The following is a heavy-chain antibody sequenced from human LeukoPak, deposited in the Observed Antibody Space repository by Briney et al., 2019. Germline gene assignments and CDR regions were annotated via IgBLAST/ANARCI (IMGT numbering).Heavy chain of an antibody. D-gene: IGHD6-13*01. V-gene: IGHV1-2*02. J-gene: IGHJ4*02. CDR3: ATALYSSSWYYFDY. Sequence: GASVKVSCKGSGYRFDNYYLHWVRQAPGQGLEWMGWLNPDSGETKYVEKFQGRVSMTRDTSISTAYMELSRLRSDDTAVYYCATALYSSSWYYFDYWGQGTLVTASS. CDR1: GYRFDNYY. CDR2: LNPDSGET.